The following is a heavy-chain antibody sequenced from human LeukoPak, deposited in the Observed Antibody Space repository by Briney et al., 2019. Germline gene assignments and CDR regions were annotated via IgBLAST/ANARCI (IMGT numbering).Heavy chain of an antibody. J-gene: IGHJ4*02. CDR1: GGSISSYY. Sequence: PSETLSLTCTVSGGSISSYYWSWIRQPPGKGLEWIGYIYYSGSTNYNPSLKSRVTISVDTSKNQFSLKLSSVTAADTAVHYCARVGASDGRPFDYWGQGTLVTVSS. CDR3: ARVGASDGRPFDY. V-gene: IGHV4-59*01. D-gene: IGHD1-26*01. CDR2: IYYSGST.